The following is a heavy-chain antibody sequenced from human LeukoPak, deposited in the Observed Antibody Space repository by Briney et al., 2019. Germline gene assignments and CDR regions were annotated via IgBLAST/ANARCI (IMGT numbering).Heavy chain of an antibody. CDR2: IYYSGST. CDR1: GGSFSGYY. CDR3: ARGWGDTGRNFDY. D-gene: IGHD7-27*01. J-gene: IGHJ4*02. Sequence: SETLSLTCAVYGGSFSGYYWSWIRQPPGKGLEWIGYIYYSGSTNYNPSLKSRVTISVDTSKNQFSLKLSSVTAADTAVYYCARGWGDTGRNFDYWGQGTLVTVSS. V-gene: IGHV4-59*01.